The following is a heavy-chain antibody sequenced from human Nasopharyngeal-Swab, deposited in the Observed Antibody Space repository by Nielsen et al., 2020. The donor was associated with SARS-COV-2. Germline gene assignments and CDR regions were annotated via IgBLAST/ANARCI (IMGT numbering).Heavy chain of an antibody. J-gene: IGHJ4*02. CDR1: GFPLTPSGMC. V-gene: IGHV2-70*11. Sequence: SGPTLAKPTHIFTLTCTFSGFPLTPSGMCVSWIRQPPGKALEWLARIDWDDDKYYSTSLKTRLTISKDTSKNQVVLTMTNMDPVDTATYYCARRTTVTGGIDYWGQGTLVTVSS. CDR2: IDWDDDK. CDR3: ARRTTVTGGIDY. D-gene: IGHD4-17*01.